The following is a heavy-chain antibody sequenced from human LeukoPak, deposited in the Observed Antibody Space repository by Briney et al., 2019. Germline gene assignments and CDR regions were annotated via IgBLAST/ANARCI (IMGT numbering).Heavy chain of an antibody. D-gene: IGHD2-15*01. CDR2: IYYSGST. J-gene: IGHJ3*02. V-gene: IGHV4-31*03. CDR3: ARGLHPSTSVVVAAWGFDI. CDR1: GGSITSGHY. Sequence: SETLSLTCTVSGGSITSGHYWSWIRQHPGGGLEWIGHIYYSGSTFYNPSLKSRVTISPDTSKNQFSLKMSSVTAADTAVYYCARGLHPSTSVVVAAWGFDIWGQGTMVTVSS.